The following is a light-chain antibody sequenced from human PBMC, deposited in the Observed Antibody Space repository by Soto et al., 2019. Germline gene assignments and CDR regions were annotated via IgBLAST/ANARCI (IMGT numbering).Light chain of an antibody. Sequence: EIVLTQSPGTLSLSPEKRATLSCRASQSVSSSYLAWYQQKPGQAPSVLLHGASSRATGIPDRFSGSGSGTDFTLTISRLEPEDFAVYFCQQYGNPPPNAFGQGTKVDI. CDR1: QSVSSSY. V-gene: IGKV3-20*01. CDR2: GAS. CDR3: QQYGNPPPNA. J-gene: IGKJ2*01.